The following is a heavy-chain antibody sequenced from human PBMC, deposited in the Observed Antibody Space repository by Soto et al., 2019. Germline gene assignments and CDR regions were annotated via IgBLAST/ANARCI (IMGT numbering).Heavy chain of an antibody. J-gene: IGHJ6*02. CDR3: ARGWPDYYGSGSPYYYGMDV. CDR1: GYSFTSYW. V-gene: IGHV5-10-1*01. D-gene: IGHD3-10*01. Sequence: ESLKISCKGSGYSFTSYWISWVRQMPGKGLEWMGRIDPSDSYTNYSPSFQGHVTISADKSISTAYLQWSSLKASDTAMYYCARGWPDYYGSGSPYYYGMDVWGQGTTVTVSS. CDR2: IDPSDSYT.